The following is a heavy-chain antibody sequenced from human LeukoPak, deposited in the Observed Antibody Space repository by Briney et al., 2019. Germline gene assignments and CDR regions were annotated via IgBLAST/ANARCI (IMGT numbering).Heavy chain of an antibody. Sequence: PGGSLRLSCAASGFTFSSYAITWVRQAPGKGLEWVSSISAGGGGSYYADSVKGRFTISRDNSKNTLYLQMNSLRAEDTAVYYCAKEAVRKFDFHYWGQGTLVTVSS. CDR3: AKEAVRKFDFHY. CDR1: GFTFSSYA. V-gene: IGHV3-23*01. J-gene: IGHJ4*02. D-gene: IGHD1-14*01. CDR2: ISAGGGGS.